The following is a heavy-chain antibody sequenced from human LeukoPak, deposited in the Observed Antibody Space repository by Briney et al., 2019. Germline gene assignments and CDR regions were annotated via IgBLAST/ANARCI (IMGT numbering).Heavy chain of an antibody. Sequence: PGGSLRLSCAASGFTFNYYGMHWVRQAPGKGLEWVAFIRFDGNEKYYAESVKGRFTISRDNSKNTLYLQMNSLRAEDTAVYYCAKDRRTTTYYFDYWGQGTLVTVSS. CDR1: GFTFNYYG. D-gene: IGHD1-14*01. J-gene: IGHJ4*02. CDR3: AKDRRTTTYYFDY. V-gene: IGHV3-30*02. CDR2: IRFDGNEK.